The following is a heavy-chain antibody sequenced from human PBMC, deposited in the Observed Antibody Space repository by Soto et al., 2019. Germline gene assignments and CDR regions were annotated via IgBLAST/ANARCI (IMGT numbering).Heavy chain of an antibody. CDR3: ARDQTKWLTDAFDI. D-gene: IGHD5-18*01. CDR1: GYTFISYG. Sequence: HVQLVQSGAEVKKPGASLKVSCKASGYTFISYGVSWVRQAPGQGLEWLGWISPYNGNTNYAQKLQARITMTTDTFSSTVYMDLMSLRTDDTAVYYCARDQTKWLTDAFDIWGQGTMVVVSS. J-gene: IGHJ3*02. V-gene: IGHV1-18*01. CDR2: ISPYNGNT.